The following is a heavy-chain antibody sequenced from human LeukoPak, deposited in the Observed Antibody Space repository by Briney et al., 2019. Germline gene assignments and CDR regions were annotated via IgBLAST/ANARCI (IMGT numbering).Heavy chain of an antibody. J-gene: IGHJ4*02. CDR1: GFTFSSYA. D-gene: IGHD3-10*01. CDR2: ISSSGGST. CDR3: VQPTNYFDSGSPPFDY. V-gene: IGHV3-23*01. Sequence: GGSLRLSCAASGFTFSSYAMTWVRQAPGKGLEWVSSISSSGGSTYYADSVKGRFTISRDNSKNKLCLQMNSLRAADTAVHYCVQPTNYFDSGSPPFDYWGQGTLLTVSS.